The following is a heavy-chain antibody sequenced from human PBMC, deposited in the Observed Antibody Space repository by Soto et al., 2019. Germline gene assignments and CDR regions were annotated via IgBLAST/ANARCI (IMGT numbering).Heavy chain of an antibody. CDR2: ISAYNGNT. CDR3: ASEPTTIFGVVPSRSGMDV. J-gene: IGHJ6*02. V-gene: IGHV1-18*04. Sequence: ASVKVSCKASGYTFTGYGISWVRQAPGQGLGWMGWISAYNGNTNYAQKLQGRVTMTTDTSTSTAYMELRSLRSDDTAVYYCASEPTTIFGVVPSRSGMDVWGQGIAVTVSS. D-gene: IGHD3-3*01. CDR1: GYTFTGYG.